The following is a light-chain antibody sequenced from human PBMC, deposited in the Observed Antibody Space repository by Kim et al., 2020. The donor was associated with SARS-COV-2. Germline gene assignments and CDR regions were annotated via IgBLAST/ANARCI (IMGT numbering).Light chain of an antibody. J-gene: IGKJ1*01. Sequence: EIVLTQSPGTLSLSPGERATLSCRASQSVGSGYLAWYQQKPGQAPRLLIYGASNRATGVPDRFTGSGSGTDFTLTISRLESEEFAVYYCQHYVSSLWTFGQGTKVDIK. CDR3: QHYVSSLWT. CDR2: GAS. CDR1: QSVGSGY. V-gene: IGKV3-20*01.